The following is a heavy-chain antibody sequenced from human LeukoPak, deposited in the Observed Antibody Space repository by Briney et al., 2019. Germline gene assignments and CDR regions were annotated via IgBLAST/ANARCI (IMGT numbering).Heavy chain of an antibody. V-gene: IGHV3-11*06. Sequence: GGSLRLSCAASGFTFSDYYMSWIRQAPGKGLEWVSSISSSSSYIYYADSVKGRFTISRDNAKNSLYLQMNSLRAEDTAVYYCARVRVEGGYDYWGQGTLVTVSS. CDR1: GFTFSDYY. D-gene: IGHD3-16*01. J-gene: IGHJ4*02. CDR3: ARVRVEGGYDY. CDR2: ISSSSSYI.